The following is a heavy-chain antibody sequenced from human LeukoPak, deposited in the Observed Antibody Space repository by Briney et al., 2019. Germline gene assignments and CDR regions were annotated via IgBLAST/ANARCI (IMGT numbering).Heavy chain of an antibody. CDR1: GFTVSSNY. V-gene: IGHV3-53*01. J-gene: IGHJ6*02. Sequence: GGSLRLSCVVSGFTVSSNYMSWVRQAPGKGLEWVSVIYSGANTIYADSAKGRFTISRDNSKNTVYLQVSSLRAEDTAVYYCARTGDYYYYGMDVWGQGTTVIVSS. CDR3: ARTGDYYYYGMDV. D-gene: IGHD3-10*01. CDR2: IYSGANT.